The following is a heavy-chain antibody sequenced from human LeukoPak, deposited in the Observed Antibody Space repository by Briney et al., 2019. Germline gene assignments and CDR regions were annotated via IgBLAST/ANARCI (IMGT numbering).Heavy chain of an antibody. CDR1: DDSFSSHY. CDR3: ARDLVTVTKGFDI. V-gene: IGHV4-59*11. Sequence: SETLSLTCAVSDDSFSSHYWTWIRQPPGKGLEWIGYIPYIGSTNYNPSLKSRVTIPIDTSKNQFSLKLSSVTAADTAVYYCARDLVTVTKGFDIWGQGTMVSVSS. CDR2: IPYIGST. J-gene: IGHJ3*02. D-gene: IGHD4-17*01.